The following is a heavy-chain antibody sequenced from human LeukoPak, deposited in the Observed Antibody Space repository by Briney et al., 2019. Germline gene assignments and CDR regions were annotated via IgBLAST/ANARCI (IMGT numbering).Heavy chain of an antibody. D-gene: IGHD1-7*01. CDR2: IYYSGST. J-gene: IGHJ4*02. CDR3: ARGGDWNYY. V-gene: IGHV4-39*07. CDR1: GGSISSSGYY. Sequence: SETLSLTCTVSGGSISSSGYYWGWIRQPPGKGLEWIGSIYYSGSTYYNPSLKSRVTISVDTSKNQFSLKLSSVTAADTAVYYCARGGDWNYYWGQGTLVTVSS.